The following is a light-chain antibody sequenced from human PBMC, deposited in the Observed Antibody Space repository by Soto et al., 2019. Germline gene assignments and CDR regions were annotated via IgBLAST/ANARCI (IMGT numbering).Light chain of an antibody. CDR3: CSYAGSSTFWV. CDR1: SSDVGSYTL. J-gene: IGLJ1*01. Sequence: LTQRAAGSGCSGRWITISCPGTSSDVGSYTLVSWYQQHPGKALKLMMYEGCKRPSGVSNRFSGSKSGNTASLTISGLQAEDEADYYCCSYAGSSTFWVFGTGTKVTVL. CDR2: EGC. V-gene: IGLV2-23*03.